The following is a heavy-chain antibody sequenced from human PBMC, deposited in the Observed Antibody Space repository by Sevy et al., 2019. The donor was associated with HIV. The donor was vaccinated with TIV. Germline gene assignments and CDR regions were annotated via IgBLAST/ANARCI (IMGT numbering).Heavy chain of an antibody. CDR1: GFTVSSNY. CDR3: AREGLLEWLFSFDY. D-gene: IGHD3-3*01. J-gene: IGHJ4*02. V-gene: IGHV3-53*01. Sequence: GGSLRLSCAASGFTVSSNYMSWVRQAPGKGLEWVSVIYSGGSTYYADSVKGRFTISRDNSKNTQYLQMNSLRAEDTAVYYCAREGLLEWLFSFDYWGQGTLVTVSS. CDR2: IYSGGST.